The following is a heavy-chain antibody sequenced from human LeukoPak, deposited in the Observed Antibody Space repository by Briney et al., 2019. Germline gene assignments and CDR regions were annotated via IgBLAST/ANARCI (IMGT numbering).Heavy chain of an antibody. D-gene: IGHD3-10*01. CDR1: GYTFTSYG. J-gene: IGHJ6*03. CDR3: ARVLYGSGTSVWSYYYYYMDV. CDR2: ISAYNGNT. V-gene: IGHV1-18*01. Sequence: GASVTVSCKASGYTFTSYGISWVRQAPGQGLEWMGWISAYNGNTNYAQKLQGRVTMTTDTSTSTAYMELRSLRSEDTAVYYCARVLYGSGTSVWSYYYYYMDVWGKGTTVTISS.